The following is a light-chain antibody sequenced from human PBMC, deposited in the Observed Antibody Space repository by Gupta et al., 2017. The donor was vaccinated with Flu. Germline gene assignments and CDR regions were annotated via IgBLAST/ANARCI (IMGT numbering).Light chain of an antibody. CDR2: WAA. J-gene: IGKJ1*01. CDR1: QIFLYTSKSKST. Sequence: KCKSSQIFLYTSKSKSTLAWYQEKPGQPPTLLIFWAATRKSAVPHPFCSRGSGTDFTLTISSRQAEDVAVYYCQQYYSTPWTFGQGTKVEIK. CDR3: QQYYSTPWT. V-gene: IGKV4-1*01.